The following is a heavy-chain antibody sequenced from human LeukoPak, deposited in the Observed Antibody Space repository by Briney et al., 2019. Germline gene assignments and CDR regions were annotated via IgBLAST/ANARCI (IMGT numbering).Heavy chain of an antibody. CDR2: INHSGST. CDR3: ARRRGLIVVVPAAIRSRGGNWFDP. Sequence: SETLSLTCTVSGGSISSYYWSWIRQPPGKGLEWIGEINHSGSTNYNPSLKSRVTISVDTSKNQFSLKLSSVTAADTAVYYCARRRGLIVVVPAAIRSRGGNWFDPWGQGTLVTVSS. J-gene: IGHJ5*02. CDR1: GGSISSYY. D-gene: IGHD2-2*02. V-gene: IGHV4-34*01.